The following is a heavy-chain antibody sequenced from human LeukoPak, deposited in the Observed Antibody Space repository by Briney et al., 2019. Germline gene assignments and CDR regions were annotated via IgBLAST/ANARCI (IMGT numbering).Heavy chain of an antibody. Sequence: GGSLRLSCAASAFTFSFYEMSWVRQAPEMGLEWVAYISSDGNSIHYADSVKGRFTISRDNAKESLFLHINSLRAEDTAIYYCARVSTNYFDYWGEGALVTVSS. D-gene: IGHD5/OR15-5a*01. V-gene: IGHV3-48*03. J-gene: IGHJ4*02. CDR2: ISSDGNSI. CDR1: AFTFSFYE. CDR3: ARVSTNYFDY.